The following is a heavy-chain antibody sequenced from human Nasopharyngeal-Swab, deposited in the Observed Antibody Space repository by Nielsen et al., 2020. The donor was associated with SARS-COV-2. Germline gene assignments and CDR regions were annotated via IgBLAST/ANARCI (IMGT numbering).Heavy chain of an antibody. CDR2: INHAGTT. D-gene: IGHD2-21*02. V-gene: IGHV4-34*01. CDR3: ARRHRSCGGGACPIDY. CDR1: NGSFIGYY. Sequence: GSLRLSCGVHNGSFIGYYWTWIRQPPGKGLEWIGEINHAGTTNYTPSLKSRVTMSVDTSKNQFSLKVNSVTAADTAAYYCARRHRSCGGGACPIDYWGQGALVTVSS. J-gene: IGHJ4*02.